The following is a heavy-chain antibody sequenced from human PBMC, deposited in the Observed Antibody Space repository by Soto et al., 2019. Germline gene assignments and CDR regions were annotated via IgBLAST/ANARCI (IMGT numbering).Heavy chain of an antibody. CDR3: ARSQGSSTSLEIYYYYYYGMDV. D-gene: IGHD2-2*01. CDR1: GGTFSSYA. J-gene: IGHJ6*02. V-gene: IGHV1-69*01. CDR2: IIPTSGTA. Sequence: QVQLVQSGAEVQKPGSSVKVSCKASGGTFSSYAISWVRQAPGQGLEWMGGIIPTSGTANYAQKFQGRVTMTADESTSAAYMELSSLRSEDTAVYYCARSQGSSTSLEIYYYYYYGMDVWGQGTTVTVSS.